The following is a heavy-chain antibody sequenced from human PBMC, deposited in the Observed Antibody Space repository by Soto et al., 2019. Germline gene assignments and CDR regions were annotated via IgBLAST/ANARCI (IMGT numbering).Heavy chain of an antibody. CDR3: AIAPYYYGANRASLDY. Sequence: QVQLQESGPGLVKPSGPLSLTCAVSGGSIISSNWWRWVRQPPGKVLEWIGEIYHSGSTNYNPSLQSRETIAVDKSTDQLALKLSAVTAADTAVYYCAIAPYYYGANRASLDYWGKGTLVTVSS. J-gene: IGHJ4*02. D-gene: IGHD3-10*01. CDR2: IYHSGST. V-gene: IGHV4-4*02. CDR1: GGSIISSNW.